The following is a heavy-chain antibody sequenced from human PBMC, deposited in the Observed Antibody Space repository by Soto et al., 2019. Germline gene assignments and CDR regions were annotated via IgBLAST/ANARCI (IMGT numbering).Heavy chain of an antibody. CDR2: ISSSGSTI. CDR1: GFTFSAYY. V-gene: IGHV3-11*01. Sequence: GGSLRLSCAASGFTFSAYYMSWIRQAPGKGLEWLLYISSSGSTINYADSVKGRFTISRDNAKNSLYLQMDNLRAEDTAVYYCARVNSDFWRGYPDPFDVWGQATMRTVS. CDR3: ARVNSDFWRGYPDPFDV. D-gene: IGHD3-3*01. J-gene: IGHJ3*01.